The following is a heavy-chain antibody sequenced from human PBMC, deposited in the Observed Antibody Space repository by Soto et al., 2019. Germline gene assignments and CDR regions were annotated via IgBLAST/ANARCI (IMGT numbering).Heavy chain of an antibody. Sequence: PGGSLRLSCAASGFTFSTYATSWVRQPPGKGLEWVSGVSGSGGNTNHADSVKGRFTVSRDNSKNTLYLQMNSLRGEDTAIYYCACLAWFGDPVPPFDCWGQGTVVTVS. CDR2: VSGSGGNT. J-gene: IGHJ4*02. CDR1: GFTFSTYA. V-gene: IGHV3-23*01. CDR3: ACLAWFGDPVPPFDC. D-gene: IGHD3-10*01.